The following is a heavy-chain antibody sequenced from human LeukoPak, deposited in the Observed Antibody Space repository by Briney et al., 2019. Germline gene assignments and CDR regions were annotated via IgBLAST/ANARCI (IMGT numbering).Heavy chain of an antibody. CDR2: IDPDGGNT. V-gene: IGHV1-46*01. Sequence: GASVKVSCKASGYTFTGYYMHWVRQAPGQGLEWMGLIDPDGGNTNYAQNFQGRVTLTRDTSTSTLYMELSSLRSEDTAIYYCARIRDGYNDAYDLWGQGTVVTVPS. D-gene: IGHD5-24*01. CDR3: ARIRDGYNDAYDL. CDR1: GYTFTGYY. J-gene: IGHJ3*01.